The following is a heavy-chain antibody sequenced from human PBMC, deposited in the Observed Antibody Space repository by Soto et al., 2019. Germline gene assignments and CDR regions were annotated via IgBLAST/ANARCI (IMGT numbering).Heavy chain of an antibody. Sequence: ASVKVSCKASGGTFSSYAISWVRQAPGQGLEWMGGIIPIFGTANYAQKFQGRVTITADESTSTAYMELSSLRSEDTAVYYCARDGYCSSTSCPDYGMDVWGQGTTVTVSS. V-gene: IGHV1-69*13. D-gene: IGHD2-2*03. CDR3: ARDGYCSSTSCPDYGMDV. J-gene: IGHJ6*02. CDR2: IIPIFGTA. CDR1: GGTFSSYA.